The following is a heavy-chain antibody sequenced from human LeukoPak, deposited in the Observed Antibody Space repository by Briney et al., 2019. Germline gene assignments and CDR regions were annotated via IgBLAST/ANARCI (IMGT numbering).Heavy chain of an antibody. D-gene: IGHD7-27*01. V-gene: IGHV3-23*01. J-gene: IGHJ4*02. CDR2: IDASGRNT. Sequence: GGSLRLSCAASGFTFSNFGMAWVRQAPGKGLEWVSAIDASGRNTHYAGSVKGRFSISRDNSKNTLILQMNSLRVEDTAVYYCAKALYDSTGDGYWGQGTLVTISS. CDR3: AKALYDSTGDGY. CDR1: GFTFSNFG.